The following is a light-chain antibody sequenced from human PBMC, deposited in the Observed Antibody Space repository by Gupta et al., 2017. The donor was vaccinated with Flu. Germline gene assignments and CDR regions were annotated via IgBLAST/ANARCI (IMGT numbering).Light chain of an antibody. CDR1: QAVGSW. CDR2: DAS. V-gene: IGKV1-12*01. CDR3: QQSDSFPRT. Sequence: PSSVSASVGDRVTITCRASQAVGSWLAWYQQKPGKAPKLLIYDASTLQGGVPSRFSGSGSGTDFTLTISSLQPEDFATYYCQQSDSFPRTFGQGTKVEVK. J-gene: IGKJ1*01.